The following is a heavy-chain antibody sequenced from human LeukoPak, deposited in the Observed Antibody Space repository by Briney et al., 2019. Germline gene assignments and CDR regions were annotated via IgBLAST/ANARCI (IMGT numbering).Heavy chain of an antibody. Sequence: GGSLRLSCAASGFTFSSYDMHWVRQATGKGLEWVSAIGTAGGTYYPGSVKGRFTISRENAKNSLYLQMNSLRARNTAVYYCARDMALGGMDVWGQGTTVTVSS. D-gene: IGHD3-10*01. CDR2: IGTAGGT. V-gene: IGHV3-13*01. CDR1: GFTFSSYD. CDR3: ARDMALGGMDV. J-gene: IGHJ6*02.